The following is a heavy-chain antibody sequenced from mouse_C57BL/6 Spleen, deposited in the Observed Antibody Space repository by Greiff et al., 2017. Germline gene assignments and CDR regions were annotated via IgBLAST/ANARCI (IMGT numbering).Heavy chain of an antibody. CDR3: ARGIYDGYYYFDY. Sequence: EVKLMESEGGLVQPGSSMKLSCTASGFTFSDYYMAWVRQVPEKGLEWVANINYDGSSTYYLDSLKSRFIISRDNAKNILYLQMSSLKSEDTATYYCARGIYDGYYYFDYWGQGTTLTVSS. CDR1: GFTFSDYY. CDR2: INYDGSST. V-gene: IGHV5-16*01. J-gene: IGHJ2*01. D-gene: IGHD2-3*01.